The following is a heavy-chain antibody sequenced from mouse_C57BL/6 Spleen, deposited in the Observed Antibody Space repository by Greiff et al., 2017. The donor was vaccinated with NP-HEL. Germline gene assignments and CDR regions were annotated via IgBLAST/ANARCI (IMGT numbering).Heavy chain of an antibody. J-gene: IGHJ3*01. Sequence: QVQLQQPGAELVKPGASVKLSCKASGYTFTSYWMHWVKLRPGQGLEWIGMIHPNSGSTNYNEKFKSKATLTVDKSSSTAYMQLSSLTSEDSAVYYCARRGGDWFAYWGQGTLVTVSA. CDR3: ARRGGDWFAY. CDR1: GYTFTSYW. CDR2: IHPNSGST. V-gene: IGHV1-64*01.